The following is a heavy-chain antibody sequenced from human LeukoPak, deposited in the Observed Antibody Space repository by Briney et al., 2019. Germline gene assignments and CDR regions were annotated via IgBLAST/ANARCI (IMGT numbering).Heavy chain of an antibody. D-gene: IGHD3-22*01. CDR1: GVTFSSYW. J-gene: IGHJ4*02. V-gene: IGHV3-23*01. CDR3: AKGITMIVGLPLDY. CDR2: ISGSGGST. Sequence: GGSLRLSCAASGVTFSSYWMSWVRQAPGKGLEWVSAISGSGGSTYYADSVKGRYTISRDNSKNTLYLQMNSLRAEDTAVYYCAKGITMIVGLPLDYWGQGTLVTVSS.